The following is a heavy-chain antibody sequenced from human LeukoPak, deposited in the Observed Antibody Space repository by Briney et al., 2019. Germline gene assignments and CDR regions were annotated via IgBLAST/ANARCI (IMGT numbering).Heavy chain of an antibody. CDR3: ARDSREGYSYGSYFDY. Sequence: PGGSLRLSCAASGFTFSSYWMSWVRQAPGKGLEWVANIKQDGSEKYYVDSVKGRFTISRDNAKNSLYLQMNSLRAEDTAVYYCARDSREGYSYGSYFDYWGQGTLVTVSS. D-gene: IGHD5-18*01. CDR1: GFTFSSYW. J-gene: IGHJ4*02. CDR2: IKQDGSEK. V-gene: IGHV3-7*01.